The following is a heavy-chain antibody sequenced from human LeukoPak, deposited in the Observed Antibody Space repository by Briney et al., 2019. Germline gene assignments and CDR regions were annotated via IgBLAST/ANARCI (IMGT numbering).Heavy chain of an antibody. CDR2: ISAYNGNT. CDR3: ARGFLEWLYPSGYYMDV. V-gene: IGHV1-18*01. Sequence: RASVKVSCKASGYTFTSYDINWVRQATGQGLEWMGWISAYNGNTNYAQKLQGRVTMTTDTSTSTAYMELRSLRSDDTAVYYCARGFLEWLYPSGYYMDVWGKGTTVTVSS. J-gene: IGHJ6*03. CDR1: GYTFTSYD. D-gene: IGHD3-3*01.